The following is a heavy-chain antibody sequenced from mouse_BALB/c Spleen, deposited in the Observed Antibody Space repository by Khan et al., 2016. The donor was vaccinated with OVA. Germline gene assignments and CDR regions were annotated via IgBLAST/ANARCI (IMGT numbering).Heavy chain of an antibody. CDR3: AKFFYGGISDWYFDV. V-gene: IGHV2-3*01. J-gene: IGHJ1*01. Sequence: QVQLKESGPGLVAPSQSLSITCTVSGISLTSYGVTWVRQPPGKGLKWLGVIWGDGSTNYHSTLRSRLSISKDKSRSQVFLTLNSLQTDDTATYYCAKFFYGGISDWYFDVWGAGTTVTVSS. CDR2: IWGDGST. D-gene: IGHD1-1*01. CDR1: GISLTSYG.